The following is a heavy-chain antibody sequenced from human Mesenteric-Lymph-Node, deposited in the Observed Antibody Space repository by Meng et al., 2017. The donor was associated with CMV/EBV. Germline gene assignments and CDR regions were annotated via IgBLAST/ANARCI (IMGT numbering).Heavy chain of an antibody. CDR1: GYTFTSYY. CDR3: AREGSGYTWDY. CDR2: MNPNTGAK. J-gene: IGHJ4*02. D-gene: IGHD5-12*01. V-gene: IGHV1-2*02. Sequence: ASVKVSCKASGYTFTSYYMHWVRQAPGQGLEKMGWMNPNTGAKNYAQKFRGRVTMTRDTSINTAYIELSNLRSDDTAVYYCAREGSGYTWDYWGQGTLVTVSS.